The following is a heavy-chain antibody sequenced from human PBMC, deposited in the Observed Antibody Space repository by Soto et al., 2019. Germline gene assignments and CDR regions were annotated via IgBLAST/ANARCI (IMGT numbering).Heavy chain of an antibody. CDR2: INAHSGGT. D-gene: IGHD6-6*01. CDR3: ARALPRQLVYWSVP. V-gene: IGHV1-2*02. Sequence: ASVKVSCKASGFSFTGYYIHWLRQAPGQGLEWMGWINAHSGGTEYAQKFQGRVTLTRDTSIATAYLTLTSLTSDDTALYYCARALPRQLVYWSVPWGPETQLTVST. CDR1: GFSFTGYY. J-gene: IGHJ5*02.